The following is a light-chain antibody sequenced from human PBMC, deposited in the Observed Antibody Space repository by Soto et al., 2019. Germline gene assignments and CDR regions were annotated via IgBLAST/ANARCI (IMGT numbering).Light chain of an antibody. J-gene: IGKJ2*01. V-gene: IGKV3-20*01. CDR1: QSVSSSQ. CDR2: GAS. Sequence: EIVLTQSPGTLSLSPGESATLSCRASQSVSSSQVAWYQQKPGQAPRLLIYGASSRATGIPDRFSGVGSETDFTLTIRRLEPEDFAVYYCQQYATSPHTFGQGTKLEIK. CDR3: QQYATSPHT.